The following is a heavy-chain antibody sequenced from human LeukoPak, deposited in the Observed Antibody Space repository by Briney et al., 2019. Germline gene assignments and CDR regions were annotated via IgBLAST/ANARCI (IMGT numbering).Heavy chain of an antibody. CDR1: GFTVSSNY. V-gene: IGHV3-21*01. CDR3: AREGSTSSIGSYYYYMDV. CDR2: ISSSSSYI. J-gene: IGHJ6*03. D-gene: IGHD2-2*01. Sequence: MTGGSLRLSCAASGFTVSSNYMSWVRQAPGKGLEWVSSISSSSSYIYYADSVKGRFTISRDNAKNSLYLQMNSLRAEDTAVYYCAREGSTSSIGSYYYYMDVWGKGTTVTVSS.